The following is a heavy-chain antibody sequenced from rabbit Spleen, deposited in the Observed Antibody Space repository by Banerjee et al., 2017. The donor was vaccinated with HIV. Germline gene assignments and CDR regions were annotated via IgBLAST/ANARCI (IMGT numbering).Heavy chain of an antibody. CDR2: IEAGSSGFT. V-gene: IGHV1S40*01. J-gene: IGHJ6*01. CDR1: GFSFSAGYY. Sequence: QSLEESGGDLVKPGASLTLTCTASGFSFSAGYYMCWVRQAPGKGLEWIACIEAGSSGFTYFANWAKGRFTISMTSSTTVTLQMTSLTAADTATYFCARDTSSSFSSYGMDLWGQGTLVTVS. CDR3: ARDTSSSFSSYGMDL. D-gene: IGHD1-1*01.